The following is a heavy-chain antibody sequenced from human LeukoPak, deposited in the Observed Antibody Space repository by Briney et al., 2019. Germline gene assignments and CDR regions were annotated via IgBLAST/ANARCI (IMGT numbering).Heavy chain of an antibody. V-gene: IGHV3-30-3*01. CDR2: ISDDGTNK. CDR1: GFTFSSYP. D-gene: IGHD3-10*01. Sequence: AGGSLRLSCKASGFTFSSYPMDWVRQAPGKGLEWVAIISDDGTNKYYADSVKGRFTISRDDSNNTVYLQMNSLRVDDTAIYFCARGEFFDIWGQGTMVTVSS. CDR3: ARGEFFDI. J-gene: IGHJ3*02.